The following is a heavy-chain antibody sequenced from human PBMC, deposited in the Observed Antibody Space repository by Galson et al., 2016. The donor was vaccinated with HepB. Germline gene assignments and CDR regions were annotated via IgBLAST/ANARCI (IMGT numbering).Heavy chain of an antibody. CDR1: GFTFGDYA. CDR3: ARGTPDYRPYYFDY. D-gene: IGHD4-11*01. V-gene: IGHV3-49*03. Sequence: SLRLSCATSGFTFGDYAMSWFHQAPGKGLEWVGFIRSKTYGGTTEYAPSVKARFTISRDDSKSFAYLQMSSLNTGDTAVYYCARGTPDYRPYYFDYWGQGTPVTVSS. CDR2: IRSKTYGGTT. J-gene: IGHJ4*02.